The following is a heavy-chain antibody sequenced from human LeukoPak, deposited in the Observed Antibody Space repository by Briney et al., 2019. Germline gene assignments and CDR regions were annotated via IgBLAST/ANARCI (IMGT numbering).Heavy chain of an antibody. D-gene: IGHD6-13*01. V-gene: IGHV3-30-3*01. CDR3: AKVRAAGTLIDFDY. CDR2: ISYDGSNK. J-gene: IGHJ4*02. CDR1: GFTFSSYA. Sequence: GGSLRLSCAASGFTFSSYAMHWVRQAPGKGLEWVAVISYDGSNKYYADSVKGRFTISRDNSKNTLYLQMNSLRAEDTAVYYCAKVRAAGTLIDFDYWGQGTVVTVSS.